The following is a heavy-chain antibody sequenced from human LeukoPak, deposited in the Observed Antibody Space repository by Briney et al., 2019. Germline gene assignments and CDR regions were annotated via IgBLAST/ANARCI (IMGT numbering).Heavy chain of an antibody. CDR3: AEVESSYCRI. V-gene: IGHV3-23*01. CDR2: IGGGGSTT. J-gene: IGHJ4*02. Sequence: PGGSLRLSCAASGFTVSTNYMNWVRQAPGKGLEWVSSIGGGGSTTYYADSVRGRFTISRGNSKNSMYLQMSSLRAEDTAIYYCAEVESSYCRIWGQGTLVTVSS. D-gene: IGHD3-10*01. CDR1: GFTVSTNY.